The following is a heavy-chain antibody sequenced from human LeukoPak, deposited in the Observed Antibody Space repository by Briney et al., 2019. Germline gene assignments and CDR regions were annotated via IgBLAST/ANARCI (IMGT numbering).Heavy chain of an antibody. J-gene: IGHJ3*02. CDR1: GFTFTSSA. CDR3: AADVSVYENALDI. V-gene: IGHV1-58*01. D-gene: IGHD2-8*01. Sequence: GTSVKVSCKASGFTFTSSAVQWVRQARGQRLEWIGWIVVGSGNTNYAQKFQERVTITRDMSTSTAYMELSSLRSEDTAVYYCAADVSVYENALDIWGQGTMVTVSS. CDR2: IVVGSGNT.